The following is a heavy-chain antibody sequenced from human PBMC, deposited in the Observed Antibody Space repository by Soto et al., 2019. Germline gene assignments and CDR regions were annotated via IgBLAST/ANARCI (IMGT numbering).Heavy chain of an antibody. CDR2: IYHTGIT. V-gene: IGHV4-34*01. CDR3: ATVPPRIVVVIAEFHT. J-gene: IGHJ4*02. CDR1: GGSGGSFSGYY. Sequence: PSETLSLTCAVYGGSGGSFSGYYWSWIRQPPGKGLEWIGEIYHTGITKYNPSLKSRVSMSIDKSNNQFSLKLTSVTAADTAIYYCATVPPRIVVVIAEFHTWGQGTLVTVYS. D-gene: IGHD2-21*01.